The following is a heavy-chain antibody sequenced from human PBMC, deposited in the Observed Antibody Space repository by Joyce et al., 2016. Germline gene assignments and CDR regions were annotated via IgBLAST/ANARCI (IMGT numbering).Heavy chain of an antibody. V-gene: IGHV1-2*04. CDR2: IDPKSGET. D-gene: IGHD6-13*01. CDR3: ARGAGSFWYFDL. Sequence: QVQLVQSEAELKKPGASVKVSCKASGYTFSGYSIHWVRQAPGQGLEWMGWIDPKSGETDSAQNFQGWVTITRDTSSSTAYMEVRRLRSEDTAVYYCARGAGSFWYFDLWGRGTLVTVSS. CDR1: GYTFSGYS. J-gene: IGHJ2*01.